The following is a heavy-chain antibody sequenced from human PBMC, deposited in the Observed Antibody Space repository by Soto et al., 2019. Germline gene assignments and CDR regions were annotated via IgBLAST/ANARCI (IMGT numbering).Heavy chain of an antibody. CDR3: ARDQSFDRSYYYGIDV. CDR1: GYPFTHYG. Sequence: QVQLVQSGAEVKKPGASVKVSCKSSGYPFTHYGITWVRQAPGQGLEWMGWISPFNGNTNYGQTLQGRVTLTTDTPTSTVYMELRSLRSDDTAVYYCARDQSFDRSYYYGIDVWGQGTTVTVSS. J-gene: IGHJ6*02. CDR2: ISPFNGNT. V-gene: IGHV1-18*01. D-gene: IGHD3-10*01.